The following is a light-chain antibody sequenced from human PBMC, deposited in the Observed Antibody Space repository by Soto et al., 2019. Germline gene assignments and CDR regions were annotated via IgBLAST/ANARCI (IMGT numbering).Light chain of an antibody. CDR2: EVS. CDR1: SSDVGGYNY. V-gene: IGLV2-8*01. Sequence: QSALTQPPSASGSPGQSVTISCTGTSSDVGGYNYVSWYQQHPGKAPKLMIYEVSKRPSGVPDRFSGSKPGNTASLTVSGLQAEDEADNYCSSYAGSNNLVFGGGTKLTVL. J-gene: IGLJ3*02. CDR3: SSYAGSNNLV.